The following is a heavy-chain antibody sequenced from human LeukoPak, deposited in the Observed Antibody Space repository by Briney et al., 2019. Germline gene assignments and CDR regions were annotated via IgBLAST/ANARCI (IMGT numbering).Heavy chain of an antibody. CDR3: AAKGNGYSGSYVFAQ. J-gene: IGHJ4*02. CDR1: GFMFSSYA. V-gene: IGHV3-23*01. D-gene: IGHD1-26*01. CDR2: ISGSGTGT. Sequence: GGSLRLSCAASGFMFSSYAMSWVRQAPGKGLEWVSVISGSGTGTYYADSVKGRFIISRDNSKNTLDLQMNSLRAEDTAVYYCAAKGNGYSGSYVFAQWGQGTLVTVSS.